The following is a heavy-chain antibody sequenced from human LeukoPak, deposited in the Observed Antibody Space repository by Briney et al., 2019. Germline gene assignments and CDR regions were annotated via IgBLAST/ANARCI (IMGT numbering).Heavy chain of an antibody. J-gene: IGHJ3*02. V-gene: IGHV1-2*02. CDR2: INPASGGT. CDR3: ARAGGGYSSGWGAFDI. CDR1: GYTFTAYY. D-gene: IGHD5-18*01. Sequence: ASVKVSCKASGYTFTAYYIHWVRQAPGQGLEWMGWINPASGGTSYAQKFQGRVTMTSDTSISTAYMELSRLRSGDTAVYFCARAGGGYSSGWGAFDIWGQGTMVTVSS.